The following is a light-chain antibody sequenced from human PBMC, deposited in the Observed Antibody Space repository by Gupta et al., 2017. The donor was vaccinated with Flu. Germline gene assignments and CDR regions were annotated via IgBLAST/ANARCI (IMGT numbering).Light chain of an antibody. Sequence: SSALTQAPAVSVALGQSARITCQGDSLRSYYASWYQHKPEQATVLVIYGKNNRHSGIPDRFSGSSSGTTASLTTTWARAEDEDDYYCNSRESSGNHNVVFGGGTKLTVL. CDR3: NSRESSGNHNVV. CDR2: GKN. J-gene: IGLJ2*01. V-gene: IGLV3-19*01. CDR1: SLRSYY.